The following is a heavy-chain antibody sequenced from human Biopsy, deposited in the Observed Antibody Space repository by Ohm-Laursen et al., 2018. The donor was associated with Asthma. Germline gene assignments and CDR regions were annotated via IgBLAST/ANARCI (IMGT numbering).Heavy chain of an antibody. CDR3: ARGPEWSGLDI. V-gene: IGHV4-34*01. D-gene: IGHD3-3*01. Sequence: GTLSLTCRMYGLSSSGYYWTWIRQPPGKGLEGIGERGHRGNTNINPTLKSRVTISKDKSANEFSLKMRAVTAADTAIYYCARGPEWSGLDIWGQGTTVTVSS. CDR1: GLSSSGYY. J-gene: IGHJ6*02. CDR2: RGHRGNT.